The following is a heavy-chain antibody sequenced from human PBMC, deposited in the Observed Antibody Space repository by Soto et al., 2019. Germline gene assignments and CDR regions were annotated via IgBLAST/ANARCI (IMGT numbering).Heavy chain of an antibody. CDR3: ARTLYSYGPRFDY. D-gene: IGHD5-18*01. J-gene: IGHJ4*02. CDR1: GVSISSYY. CDR2: IYYSGST. V-gene: IGHV4-59*01. Sequence: QVQLQESGPGLVKPSETLSLTCTVSGVSISSYYWSWIRQPPGKGLEWIGYIYYSGSTNYNPSLKSRVTISVDTSKNQFSLQLSSVTAADTAVYYCARTLYSYGPRFDYWGQGTLVTVSS.